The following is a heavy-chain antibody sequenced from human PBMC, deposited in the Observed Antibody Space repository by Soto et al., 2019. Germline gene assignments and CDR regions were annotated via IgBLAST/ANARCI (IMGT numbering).Heavy chain of an antibody. CDR1: GFTFSTYA. CDR2: VSASGLNT. CDR3: AKALTPYYYDSSGYPSFDY. Sequence: GGSLRLSCAASGFTFSTYAMAWVRQAPGKGLGWVSGVSASGLNTDYADPVKGRFTISRDNSKNTLYLQMNSLRAEDTAVYYCAKALTPYYYDSSGYPSFDYWGQGTLVTVSS. J-gene: IGHJ4*02. D-gene: IGHD3-22*01. V-gene: IGHV3-23*01.